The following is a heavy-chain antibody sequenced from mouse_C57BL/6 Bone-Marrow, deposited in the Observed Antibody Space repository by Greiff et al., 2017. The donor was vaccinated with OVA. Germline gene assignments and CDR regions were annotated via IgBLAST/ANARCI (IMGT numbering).Heavy chain of an antibody. Sequence: QVQLQQSDAELVKPGASVKISYKVSGYTFTDHTIHWMKQRPEQGLEWIGYIYPRDGSTKYNEKFKGKATLTADKSSSTAYMQLNSLTSEDSAVYFCARGDYYGSRDYYAMDYWGQGTSVTVSS. CDR2: IYPRDGST. CDR3: ARGDYYGSRDYYAMDY. J-gene: IGHJ4*01. CDR1: GYTFTDHT. D-gene: IGHD1-1*01. V-gene: IGHV1-78*01.